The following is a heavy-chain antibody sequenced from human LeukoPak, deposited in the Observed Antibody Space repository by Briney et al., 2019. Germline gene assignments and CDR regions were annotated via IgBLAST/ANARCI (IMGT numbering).Heavy chain of an antibody. J-gene: IGHJ4*02. D-gene: IGHD3-3*01. CDR2: IYSGGST. V-gene: IGHV3-66*02. CDR1: GFTVSINY. Sequence: GGSMRLSCAASGFTVSINYVSWVRQAPGKGLEWVSAIYSGGSTYYADSVKGRFTITRDNSKNTLYLQMNSWRAEDTAVYYCARGRDDFWSGYPFYWGQGTLVNIPS. CDR3: ARGRDDFWSGYPFY.